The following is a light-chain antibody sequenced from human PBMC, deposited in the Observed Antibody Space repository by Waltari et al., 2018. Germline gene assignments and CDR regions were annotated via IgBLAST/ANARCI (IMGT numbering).Light chain of an antibody. J-gene: IGLJ3*02. CDR3: ATWDVSLAAV. Sequence: QSVLTQPPSASGTPGQRVTISCSGSSPNIGRNTVNWYQQLPGTAPKLLIFSDDHRPSGVPARFSGSKSGTTASLAISGLQSEDEADYYCATWDVSLAAVCGGGTKLTVL. CDR2: SDD. V-gene: IGLV1-44*01. CDR1: SPNIGRNT.